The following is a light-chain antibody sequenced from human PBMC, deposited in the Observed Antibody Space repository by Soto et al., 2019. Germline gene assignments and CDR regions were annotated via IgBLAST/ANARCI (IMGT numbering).Light chain of an antibody. CDR1: QSISNY. J-gene: IGKJ2*01. CDR3: QQSYSTPRAT. Sequence: IQMTQSPSSLSASVGDRVTITCRASQSISNYLNWYQQKPGKAPRLLIYAASTMQSGVPSRFSGSGSGTDFTLTISSLQPEDFATYYCQQSYSTPRATFGQGTKLEIK. CDR2: AAS. V-gene: IGKV1-39*01.